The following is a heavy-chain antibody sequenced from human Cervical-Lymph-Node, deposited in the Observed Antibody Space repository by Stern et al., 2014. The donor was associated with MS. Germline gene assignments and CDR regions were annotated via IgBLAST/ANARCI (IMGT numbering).Heavy chain of an antibody. CDR1: GGSIRSYY. CDR3: ARGFSSSWYGGRFFNY. J-gene: IGHJ4*02. Sequence: QVQLQESGPGLVKPSETLSLTCTVSGGSIRSYYWSWIRQAPGKGLEWIAYIYYSGHTDYNPSLQGRVTVSVDTSKNQVSLRLSSVTAADTAVYYCARGFSSSWYGGRFFNYWGQGTLVTVSS. D-gene: IGHD6-13*01. V-gene: IGHV4-59*01. CDR2: IYYSGHT.